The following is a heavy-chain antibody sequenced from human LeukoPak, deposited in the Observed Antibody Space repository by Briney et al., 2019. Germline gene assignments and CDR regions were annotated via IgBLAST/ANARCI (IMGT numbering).Heavy chain of an antibody. CDR3: TREGMSKLMATMDAFDI. CDR1: GFTFGDYA. V-gene: IGHV3-49*04. J-gene: IGHJ3*02. D-gene: IGHD5-24*01. CDR2: IRSKAYGGTT. Sequence: GGSLRLSCTASGFTFGDYAMSWVRQAPGKGVEWVGFIRSKAYGGTTEYAASVKGRFTISRDDSRSIAYLQMNSLKTEDTAVYYCTREGMSKLMATMDAFDIWGQGTMVTVSS.